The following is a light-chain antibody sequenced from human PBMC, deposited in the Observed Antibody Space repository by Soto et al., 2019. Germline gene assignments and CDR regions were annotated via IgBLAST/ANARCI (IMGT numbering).Light chain of an antibody. J-gene: IGKJ4*01. CDR2: GAS. CDR3: QQYNDWPLT. CDR1: QSVSSN. Sequence: EIVMTQSPATLSVSPGERATLSCTASQSVSSNLAWYQQKPGQALRLLIYGASTRATGIPARFSGAGSGTEFTLAISSLQSEDFAVYYCQQYNDWPLTFGGGTKLEIK. V-gene: IGKV3-15*01.